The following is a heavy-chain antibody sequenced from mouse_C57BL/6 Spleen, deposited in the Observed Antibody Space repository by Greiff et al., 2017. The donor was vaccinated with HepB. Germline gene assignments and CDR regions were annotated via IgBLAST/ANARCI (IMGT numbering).Heavy chain of an antibody. D-gene: IGHD1-1*01. Sequence: VQLQQSGAELARPGASVKLSCKASGYTFTSYGISWVKQRTGQGLEWIGEIYPRSGNTYYNEKFKGKATLTADKSSSTAYMELRSLTSEDSAVYFCAKVVARGYYFDYWGQGTTLTVSS. CDR3: AKVVARGYYFDY. CDR1: GYTFTSYG. V-gene: IGHV1-81*01. J-gene: IGHJ2*01. CDR2: IYPRSGNT.